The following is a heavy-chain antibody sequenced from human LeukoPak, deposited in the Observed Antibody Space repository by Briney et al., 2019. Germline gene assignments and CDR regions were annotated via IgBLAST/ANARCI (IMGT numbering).Heavy chain of an antibody. Sequence: SETLSLTCTVSGGSISSYYWSWIRQPPGKGLEWIGYISYSGSTNYNPSLKSRVTISVDTSKNQFSLKLSSVTAADTAVYYCASQWGSSWPKGYHYYGMDVWGQGTMVTVSS. V-gene: IGHV4-59*08. CDR2: ISYSGST. CDR3: ASQWGSSWPKGYHYYGMDV. CDR1: GGSISSYY. J-gene: IGHJ6*02. D-gene: IGHD6-13*01.